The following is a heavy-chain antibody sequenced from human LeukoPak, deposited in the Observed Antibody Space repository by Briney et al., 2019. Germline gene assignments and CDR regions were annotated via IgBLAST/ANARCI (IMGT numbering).Heavy chain of an antibody. Sequence: TSETLSLTCAVYGGSFSGYYWSWIRQPPGKGLERIGEINHSGSTNYNPSLKSRVTISVDTSKNQFSLKLSSVTAADTAVYYCARAIDYYYYGMDVWGQGTTVTVSS. CDR1: GGSFSGYY. CDR3: ARAIDYYYYGMDV. J-gene: IGHJ6*02. V-gene: IGHV4-34*01. CDR2: INHSGST.